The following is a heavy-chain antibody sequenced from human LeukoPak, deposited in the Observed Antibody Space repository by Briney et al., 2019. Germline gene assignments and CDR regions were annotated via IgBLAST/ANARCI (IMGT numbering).Heavy chain of an antibody. CDR3: ARSAYGDFMYYFDY. Sequence: PSQTLSLTCTVSGGSISSGGYYWSWIRQHPGKGLEWIGYIYYSGSTYYNPSLKSRVTISVDTSKNQFSLKLSSVTAADTAVYYCARSAYGDFMYYFDYWGQGTLVTVSS. V-gene: IGHV4-31*03. D-gene: IGHD4-17*01. CDR1: GGSISSGGYY. CDR2: IYYSGST. J-gene: IGHJ4*02.